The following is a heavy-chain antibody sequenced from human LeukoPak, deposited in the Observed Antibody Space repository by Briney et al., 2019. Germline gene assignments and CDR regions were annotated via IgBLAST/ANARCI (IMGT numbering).Heavy chain of an antibody. CDR3: TRRDYYDSSGYYNL. Sequence: GGSLRLSCAASGFTFSNAWMSWVRQAPGKGLEWVGRIKSKTDGGTTDYAAPVKGRFTISRDDSKNTLYLQMNSLKTEDTAVYYCTRRDYYDSSGYYNLWGQGTLVTVSS. CDR1: GFTFSNAW. D-gene: IGHD3-22*01. V-gene: IGHV3-15*01. CDR2: IKSKTDGGTT. J-gene: IGHJ5*02.